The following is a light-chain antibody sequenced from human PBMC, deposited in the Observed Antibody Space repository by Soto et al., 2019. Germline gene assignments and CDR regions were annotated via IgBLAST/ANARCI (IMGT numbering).Light chain of an antibody. CDR2: EAS. CDR1: QSISAW. V-gene: IGKV1-5*01. J-gene: IGKJ1*01. CDR3: QQYENYWT. Sequence: DIQMTQSPSTLSASVGDRVTITCRTSQSISAWLAWYQQKPGKAPKLLIYEASNLESGVPSRFSGSGSGTEFTLTISNLQPDDFATYYCQQYENYWTFGQGTKVDIK.